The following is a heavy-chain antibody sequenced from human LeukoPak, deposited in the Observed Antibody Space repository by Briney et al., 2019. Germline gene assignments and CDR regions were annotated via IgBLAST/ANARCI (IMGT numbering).Heavy chain of an antibody. CDR3: ARGGDGDYLSYWYFDI. Sequence: KPSETLSLTCTVSGGSISRYYWTWIRQPPGKGLEWIGYIYNNGSPNYSPSLKSRVTISLDTSKNQFSLKLNSVTAADTAVYYCARGGDGDYLSYWYFDIWGRGTLVTVSS. D-gene: IGHD4-17*01. J-gene: IGHJ2*01. CDR2: IYNNGSP. CDR1: GGSISRYY. V-gene: IGHV4-59*01.